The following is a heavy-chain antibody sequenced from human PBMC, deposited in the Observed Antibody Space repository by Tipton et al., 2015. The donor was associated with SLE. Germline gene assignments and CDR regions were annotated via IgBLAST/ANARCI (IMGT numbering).Heavy chain of an antibody. CDR3: AGATRGGYFDY. CDR1: GGSFSGYY. J-gene: IGHJ4*02. Sequence: TLSLTCAVYGGSFSGYYWSWIRQPPGKGLEWIGEINHSGSTNYNPSLKSRVTVLVDTSKNQFSLKLTSVTAADTAVYYCAGATRGGYFDYWGQGTLVTVSS. D-gene: IGHD2-2*01. CDR2: INHSGST. V-gene: IGHV4-34*01.